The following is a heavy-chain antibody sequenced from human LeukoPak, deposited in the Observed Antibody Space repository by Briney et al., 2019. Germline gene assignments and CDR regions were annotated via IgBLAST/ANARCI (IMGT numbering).Heavy chain of an antibody. CDR3: AGRRGYYFDY. Sequence: SETLSLTCTVSGGSISSYYWSWIRQPPGKGLGWIGYIYYSGSTNYNPSLKSRVTISVDTSKNQFSLKLSSVTAADTAVYYCAGRRGYYFDYWGQGTLVTVSS. D-gene: IGHD3-10*01. V-gene: IGHV4-59*01. J-gene: IGHJ4*02. CDR1: GGSISSYY. CDR2: IYYSGST.